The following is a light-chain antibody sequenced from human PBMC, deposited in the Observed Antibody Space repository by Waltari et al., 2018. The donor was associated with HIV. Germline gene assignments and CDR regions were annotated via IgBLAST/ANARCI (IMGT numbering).Light chain of an antibody. CDR1: SRNVANYRL. CDR2: DVS. CDR3: SSYTSSSTVV. J-gene: IGLJ2*01. Sequence: QSALTQPASVSGSPGQSITISCSGTSRNVANYRLVSWYQQHPGQAPRLRIYDVSNRPSGVSNRFSGSKSGNTASLTISGLQAEDEADYYCSSYTSSSTVVFGGGTKLTVL. V-gene: IGLV2-14*02.